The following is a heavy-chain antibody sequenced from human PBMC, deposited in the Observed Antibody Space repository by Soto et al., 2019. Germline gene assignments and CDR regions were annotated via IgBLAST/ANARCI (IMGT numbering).Heavy chain of an antibody. J-gene: IGHJ5*02. Sequence: TLSLTCTVSGASISTNHHNWAWVRQPPGKGLEWMGNIHYRGDTYFNPSLGSRLSVSVDTSKNQFSLKLTSVTAADTAVYYCARLPTGYPNWFDPWGQGTLVTVSS. CDR3: ARLPTGYPNWFDP. V-gene: IGHV4-39*01. D-gene: IGHD3-9*01. CDR2: IHYRGDT. CDR1: GASISTNHHN.